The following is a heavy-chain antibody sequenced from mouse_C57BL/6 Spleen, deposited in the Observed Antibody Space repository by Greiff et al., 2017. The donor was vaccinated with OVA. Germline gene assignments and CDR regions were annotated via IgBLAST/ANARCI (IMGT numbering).Heavy chain of an antibody. D-gene: IGHD2-2*01. J-gene: IGHJ4*01. V-gene: IGHV1-72*01. CDR3: ARSSAGIYYCYEDYAMDY. CDR1: GYTFTSYW. CDR2: IDPNSGGT. Sequence: VQLQQPGAELVKPGASVKLSCKASGYTFTSYWMHWVQQRPGRGLEWIGRIDPNSGGTKYNEKFKSKATLTVDKPSSTAYMQLSSLTSEDSAVYYCARSSAGIYYCYEDYAMDYWGQGTSVTVSS.